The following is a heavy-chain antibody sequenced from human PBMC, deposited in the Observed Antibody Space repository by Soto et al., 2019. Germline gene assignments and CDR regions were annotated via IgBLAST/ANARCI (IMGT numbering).Heavy chain of an antibody. CDR1: GGTFSSYA. CDR2: IIPIFGTA. Sequence: QVQLVQSGAEVKKPGSSVKVSCKASGGTFSSYALSWVRQAPGQGRAWMGGIIPIFGTANYAQKFQGRVPITADESTSKAYMELSSLRSEYTAVYYGARGYGSHACDIWGQGRMVTVSS. CDR3: ARGYGSHACDI. J-gene: IGHJ3*02. D-gene: IGHD2-15*01. V-gene: IGHV1-69*12.